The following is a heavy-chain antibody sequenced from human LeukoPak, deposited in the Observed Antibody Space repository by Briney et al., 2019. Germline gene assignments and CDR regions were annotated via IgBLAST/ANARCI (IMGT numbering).Heavy chain of an antibody. V-gene: IGHV3-23*01. CDR2: ISDSGGST. CDR1: GFTFSTYA. D-gene: IGHD2-15*01. CDR3: AKGISPLDY. Sequence: GGSLRLSCTASGFTFSTYAMSWVRQAPGKGLEWVSGISDSGGSTYYADSVKGRFTISRDNSKNTLFLQMSSLRAEGTAVYYCAKGISPLDYWGQGTLVTVSS. J-gene: IGHJ4*02.